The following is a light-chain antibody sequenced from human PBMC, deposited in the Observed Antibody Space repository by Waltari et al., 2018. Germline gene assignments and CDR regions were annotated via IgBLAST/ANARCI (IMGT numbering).Light chain of an antibody. CDR1: QSVFYSSNNKND. CDR3: HQYYSSPRT. V-gene: IGKV4-1*01. CDR2: GAS. J-gene: IGKJ1*01. Sequence: DIVMTQSPDSLAVSLGERATINCKSSQSVFYSSNNKNDLAWYQQKPGQPPKLLIYGASTRESGVPDRFSGSGSGTDFTLTISSLQAEDVAVYYCHQYYSSPRTFGQGTKVAIK.